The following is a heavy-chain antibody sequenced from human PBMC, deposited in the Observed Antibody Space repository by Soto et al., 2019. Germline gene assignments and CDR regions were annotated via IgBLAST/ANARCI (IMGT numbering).Heavy chain of an antibody. CDR2: IYPGDSDT. CDR3: ARAKRTYYYDSSGYEGAFDI. Sequence: LGESLKISCKGSGYSFTSYWIVWVRQMPGKGLEWMGIIYPGDSDTRYSPSLQGRVTISADKSISTAYLQWSSLKASDTAMYYCARAKRTYYYDSSGYEGAFDIWGQGTMVTVSS. V-gene: IGHV5-51*01. J-gene: IGHJ3*02. D-gene: IGHD3-22*01. CDR1: GYSFTSYW.